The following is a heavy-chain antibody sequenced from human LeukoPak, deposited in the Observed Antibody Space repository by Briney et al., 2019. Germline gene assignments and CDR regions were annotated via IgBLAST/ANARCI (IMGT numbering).Heavy chain of an antibody. CDR1: GYTFTSYY. J-gene: IGHJ3*02. Sequence: ASVKVSCKASGYTFTSYYMHWVRQAPGQGLEWMGIINPSGGSTSYAQKFQGRVTMTRDMSTSTVNMELSSLRSEDTAVYYCARRDSLGAFDIWGQGTMVTVSS. V-gene: IGHV1-46*01. CDR2: INPSGGST. D-gene: IGHD5-18*01. CDR3: ARRDSLGAFDI.